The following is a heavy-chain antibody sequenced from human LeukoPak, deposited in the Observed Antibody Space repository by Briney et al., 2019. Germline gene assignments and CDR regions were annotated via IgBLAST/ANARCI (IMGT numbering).Heavy chain of an antibody. Sequence: GASVKVSCKASGYTFTDYYLHWLRQEPGQGLEWVGWINPNSAGTDYAQGFQGRVTMTRDTSNSTAYMELNRLRPDDTAVYYCGRAAWSATSKFDSWGEGTRVTVSS. CDR1: GYTFTDYY. V-gene: IGHV1-2*02. J-gene: IGHJ5*01. D-gene: IGHD6-13*01. CDR2: INPNSAGT. CDR3: GRAAWSATSKFDS.